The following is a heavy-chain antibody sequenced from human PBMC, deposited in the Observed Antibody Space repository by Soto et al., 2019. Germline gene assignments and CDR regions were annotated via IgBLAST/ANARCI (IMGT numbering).Heavy chain of an antibody. D-gene: IGHD3-22*01. CDR2: INEDGSEK. CDR1: GFTFSSYW. Sequence: GGSLRLSCAVSGFTFSSYWMSWVRQAPGKGLEWMVNINEDGSEKYYVDSVKGRFTISRDNAKNSLYLHMNSLRAEDTAVYYCAKIGTMIVDHRVDYWGQGTLVTVSS. J-gene: IGHJ4*02. V-gene: IGHV3-7*02. CDR3: AKIGTMIVDHRVDY.